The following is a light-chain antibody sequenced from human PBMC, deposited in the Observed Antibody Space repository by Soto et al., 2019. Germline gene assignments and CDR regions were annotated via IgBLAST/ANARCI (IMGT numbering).Light chain of an antibody. CDR1: QSVSSNY. V-gene: IGKV3-20*01. CDR2: GAS. CDR3: QQYGDLPWT. Sequence: ALTQSPGTLSSSPGERATLSCSGSQSVSSNYLAWYQQKPGQAPRLLIYGASSRATGIPDRFSGSGSGTDFTLTIDRLESEDFAVYFCQQYGDLPWTFGQGTKVDNK. J-gene: IGKJ1*01.